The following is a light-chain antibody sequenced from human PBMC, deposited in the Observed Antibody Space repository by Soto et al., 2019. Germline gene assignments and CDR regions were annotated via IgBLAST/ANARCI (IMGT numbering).Light chain of an antibody. J-gene: IGKJ1*01. V-gene: IGKV3-15*01. CDR2: GAS. Sequence: EIVMTRSPPTLSVSPGGRVTLSCRASQSVSSNLAWYQQKPGQSPRLLIYGASTRATGVPPRFSGSGSGTEFTLTISSLQSEDFALYYCHQYDDWPPWTFGQGTKVEIK. CDR1: QSVSSN. CDR3: HQYDDWPPWT.